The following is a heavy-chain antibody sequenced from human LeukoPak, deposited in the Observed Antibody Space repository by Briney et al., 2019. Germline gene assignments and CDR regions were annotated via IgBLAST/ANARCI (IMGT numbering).Heavy chain of an antibody. CDR3: ARDKNYCGGDCYWVPPGY. D-gene: IGHD2-21*02. CDR2: IYTSGST. Sequence: PSQTLSLTCTVSGGSISSGSYYWSWIRQPAGKGLEWIGRIYTSGSTNYNPSLKSRVTISVDTSKNQFSLKLSSVTAADTAVYYCARDKNYCGGDCYWVPPGYWGQGTLVTVSS. CDR1: GGSISSGSYY. J-gene: IGHJ4*02. V-gene: IGHV4-61*02.